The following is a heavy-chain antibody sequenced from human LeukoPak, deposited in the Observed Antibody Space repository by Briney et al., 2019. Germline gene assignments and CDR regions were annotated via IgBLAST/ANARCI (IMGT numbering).Heavy chain of an antibody. J-gene: IGHJ4*02. CDR3: ATHPDYGDYVGIDY. V-gene: IGHV3-23*01. CDR1: GFTSSSYA. Sequence: GGSLRLSCAASGFTSSSYAMSWVRQAPGKGLEWVSAISGSGGSTYYADSVKGRFTISGDNSKNTLYLQMNSLRAEDTAVYYCATHPDYGDYVGIDYWGQGTLVTVSS. CDR2: ISGSGGST. D-gene: IGHD4-17*01.